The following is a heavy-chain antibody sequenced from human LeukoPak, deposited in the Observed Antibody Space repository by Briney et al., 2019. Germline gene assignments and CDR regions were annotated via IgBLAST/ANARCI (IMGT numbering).Heavy chain of an antibody. V-gene: IGHV6-1*01. Sequence: SQTLSLTCAISGVSVSSNSAAWNWLRQSQSRGLEWMGRTYYRSKWYNDYAVSVKSRITINPDTSKNQFSLQLKSVTPEDTAVYYCARSPDAYDSCGCDYWGQGALVTVSS. CDR1: GVSVSSNSAA. CDR3: ARSPDAYDSCGCDY. D-gene: IGHD3-22*01. J-gene: IGHJ4*02. CDR2: TYYRSKWYN.